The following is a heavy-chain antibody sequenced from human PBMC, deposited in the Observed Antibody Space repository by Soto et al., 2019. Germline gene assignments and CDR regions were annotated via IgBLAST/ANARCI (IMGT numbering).Heavy chain of an antibody. J-gene: IGHJ4*02. Sequence: ASVKVSCKASGYTFTTYAMHWVRQAPGQRLEWMGWINAGNGNTKYSQKFQGRVTITRDTSASTAYMELSSLRSEDTAVYYCARDGSDRAVDYWGQGPLVTVPQ. CDR2: INAGNGNT. V-gene: IGHV1-3*01. CDR1: GYTFTTYA. D-gene: IGHD5-12*01. CDR3: ARDGSDRAVDY.